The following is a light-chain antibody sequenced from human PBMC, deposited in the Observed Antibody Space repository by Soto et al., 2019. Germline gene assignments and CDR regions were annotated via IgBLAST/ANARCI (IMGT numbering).Light chain of an antibody. J-gene: IGKJ2*01. Sequence: IQMTQSPSTVSASVGDRVTITCRASQSISNWLAWYQQKPGKAPKLLIYRASALERGVPSRFTGSGSGTEFTLTISSLQPDDFAIYFCQQYNTDSHTFGQGTKVDIK. CDR3: QQYNTDSHT. CDR2: RAS. CDR1: QSISNW. V-gene: IGKV1-5*03.